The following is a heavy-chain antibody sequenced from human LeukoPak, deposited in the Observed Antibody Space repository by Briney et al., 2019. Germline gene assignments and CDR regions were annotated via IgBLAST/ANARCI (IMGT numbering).Heavy chain of an antibody. Sequence: PSETLSLTCAVYGGSFSGYYWSWIRQPPGKGLEWIGEINHSGSTNYNPSLKSRVTISVDTSKNQFSLKLSSVTAADTAVYYCARDRAPYDAFDIWGQGTMVTVSS. J-gene: IGHJ3*02. CDR1: GGSFSGYY. CDR3: ARDRAPYDAFDI. D-gene: IGHD3-10*01. V-gene: IGHV4-34*01. CDR2: INHSGST.